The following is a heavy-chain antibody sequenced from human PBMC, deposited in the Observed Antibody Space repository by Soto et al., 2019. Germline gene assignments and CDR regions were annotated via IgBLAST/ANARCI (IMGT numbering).Heavy chain of an antibody. J-gene: IGHJ1*01. CDR3: ARSDGSGWYPQYFQH. CDR2: IWYDGSNK. D-gene: IGHD6-19*01. Sequence: QVQLVESGGGVVQPGRSLRLSCAASGFTFSSYGMHWVRQAPGKGLEWVAVIWYDGSNKYYADSVKGRFTISRDNSKNTLYLQMNSLRAEDTAVYYCARSDGSGWYPQYFQHWGQGTLVTVSS. CDR1: GFTFSSYG. V-gene: IGHV3-33*01.